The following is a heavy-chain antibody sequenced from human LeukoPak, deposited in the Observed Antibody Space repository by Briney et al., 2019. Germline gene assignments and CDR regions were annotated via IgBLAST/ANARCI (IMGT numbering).Heavy chain of an antibody. Sequence: PSETLSLTCTVSGGSISSSSYYWGWIRQPPGKGLEWIGTIYYSGSTSYNPSLWSRVTISVDTSKNQFSLRLSSVTAADTAVYYCARTLTPLRTGFDYWGQGTLVTVSS. V-gene: IGHV4-39*07. CDR2: IYYSGST. J-gene: IGHJ4*02. D-gene: IGHD4-11*01. CDR3: ARTLTPLRTGFDY. CDR1: GGSISSSSYY.